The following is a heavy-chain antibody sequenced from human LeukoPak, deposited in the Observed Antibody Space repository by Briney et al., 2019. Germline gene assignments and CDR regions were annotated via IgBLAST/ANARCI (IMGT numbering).Heavy chain of an antibody. CDR1: GFTFSSYS. CDR3: ARTLAVAGLFDY. D-gene: IGHD6-19*01. J-gene: IGHJ4*02. Sequence: GGSLRRSCAASGFTFSSYSMNWVRQAPGKGLEWVSSISSSSSYIYYADSVKGRFTISRDNAKNSLYLQMNSLRAEDTAVYYCARTLAVAGLFDYWGQGTLVTVSS. V-gene: IGHV3-21*01. CDR2: ISSSSSYI.